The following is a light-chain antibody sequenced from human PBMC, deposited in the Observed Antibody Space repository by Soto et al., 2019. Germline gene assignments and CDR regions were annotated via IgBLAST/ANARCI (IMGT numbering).Light chain of an antibody. CDR2: GAS. CDR3: QQYDRYPRT. V-gene: IGKV1D-16*01. J-gene: IGKJ1*01. Sequence: DIQMTQFPSSVSASVGDRVNITCRASQGISTWLAWYQQKPERAPKSMIYGASRLQSGVRPRFSCSGSETDFTLTISGLQPEDFATYYCQQYDRYPRTFGQGTKVEIK. CDR1: QGISTW.